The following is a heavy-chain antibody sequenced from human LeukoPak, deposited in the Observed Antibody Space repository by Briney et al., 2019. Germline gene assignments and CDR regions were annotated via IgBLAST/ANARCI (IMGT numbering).Heavy chain of an antibody. CDR3: ARDPFPKRVYCSSTSCSYYYYGMDV. CDR2: IIPILGIA. CDR1: GGTFSSYT. Sequence: GASVKVSCKASGGTFSSYTISWVRQAPGQGLEWMGRIIPILGIANYAQKFQGRVTITADKPTSTAYMELSSLRSEDTAVYYCARDPFPKRVYCSSTSCSYYYYGMDVWGQGTTVTVSS. J-gene: IGHJ6*02. D-gene: IGHD2-2*01. V-gene: IGHV1-69*04.